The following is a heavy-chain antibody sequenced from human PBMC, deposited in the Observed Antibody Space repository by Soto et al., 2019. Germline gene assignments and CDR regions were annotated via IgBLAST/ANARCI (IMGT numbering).Heavy chain of an antibody. CDR2: INPGSGVA. CDR1: GYSFTKYH. D-gene: IGHD2-15*01. J-gene: IGHJ4*02. CDR3: ARVAGHKNARFDT. V-gene: IGHV1-2*02. Sequence: ASVKVSCKASGYSFTKYHMHWVRQAPGQGLEWMGWINPGSGVANQAQKFQGRVTMTRDTSITTTYMELNSLTSDDTAVYYCARVAGHKNARFDTWGQGALVTVSS.